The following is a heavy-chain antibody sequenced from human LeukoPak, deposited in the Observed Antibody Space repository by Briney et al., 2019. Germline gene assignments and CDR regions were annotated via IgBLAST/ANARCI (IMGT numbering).Heavy chain of an antibody. J-gene: IGHJ4*02. CDR3: ARDILTGYSTPNFDY. V-gene: IGHV3-30*04. CDR2: ISHDGSNK. CDR1: GFTFSTYT. D-gene: IGHD3-9*01. Sequence: GRSLRLSCAASGFTFSTYTMHWVRQAPGKGLEWVAFISHDGSNKFYADSVKGRFTISRDNSKNRLYLQMSSLRGEDTAIYYCARDILTGYSTPNFDYWGQGTLVTVSS.